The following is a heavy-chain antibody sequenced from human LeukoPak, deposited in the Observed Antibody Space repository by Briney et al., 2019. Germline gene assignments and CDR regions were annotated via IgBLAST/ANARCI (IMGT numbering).Heavy chain of an antibody. J-gene: IGHJ5*02. CDR3: ARGAGRRKDSSPNNWFDP. Sequence: SETLSLTCTVSGGSISSSSYYWGWTRQPPGKGLEWFGSIYYSGSTYYNSSLKSRVTISVDTSKNQFSLKLSSVTAADTAVYYCARGAGRRKDSSPNNWFDPWGQGTLVTVSS. CDR2: IYYSGST. V-gene: IGHV4-39*07. D-gene: IGHD6-13*01. CDR1: GGSISSSSYY.